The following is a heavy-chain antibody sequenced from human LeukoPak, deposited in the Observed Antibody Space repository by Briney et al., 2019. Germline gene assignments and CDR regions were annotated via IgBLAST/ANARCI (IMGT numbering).Heavy chain of an antibody. CDR2: IIPILGIA. J-gene: IGHJ5*02. Sequence: SVKVSCKASGGTFSSYAISWVRQAPGQGLEWMGRIIPILGIANYAQKFQGRVTITADKSTSTAYMELSSLRSEDTAVYYCARAYSGSYFSWFDPWGQGTLVTVSS. D-gene: IGHD1-26*01. CDR1: GGTFSSYA. V-gene: IGHV1-69*04. CDR3: ARAYSGSYFSWFDP.